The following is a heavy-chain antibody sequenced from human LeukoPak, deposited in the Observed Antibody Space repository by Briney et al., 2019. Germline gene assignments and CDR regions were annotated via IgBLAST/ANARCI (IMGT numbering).Heavy chain of an antibody. J-gene: IGHJ4*02. CDR1: GGSISSGTYY. V-gene: IGHV4-61*02. CDR3: ARVTGYMIEDYFDY. Sequence: SETLSLTCTVSGGSISSGTYYWSWIRQPAGKGLEWIGRIYTSGSTNYNPSLKSRVTISVDTSKNQFSLKLRSVTAADTAVYYCARVTGYMIEDYFDYWGQGTLVTVSS. CDR2: IYTSGST. D-gene: IGHD3-22*01.